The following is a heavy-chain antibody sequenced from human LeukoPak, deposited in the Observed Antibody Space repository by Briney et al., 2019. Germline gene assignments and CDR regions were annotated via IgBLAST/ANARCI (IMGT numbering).Heavy chain of an antibody. Sequence: ASVKVSFKASGSTFTGYYMHWVRQAPGQGVGWMGRINPNSGGTNYSQKFPGRVNMTRDTTISTAYMELRRMESDDTAVYYCARGGYSYGSHAFDIWGQGTMVTVSS. CDR2: INPNSGGT. V-gene: IGHV1-2*06. CDR3: ARGGYSYGSHAFDI. J-gene: IGHJ3*02. CDR1: GSTFTGYY. D-gene: IGHD5-18*01.